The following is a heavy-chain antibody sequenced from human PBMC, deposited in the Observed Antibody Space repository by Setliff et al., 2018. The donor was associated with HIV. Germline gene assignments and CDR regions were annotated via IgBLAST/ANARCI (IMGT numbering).Heavy chain of an antibody. CDR2: LSPNNGDT. J-gene: IGHJ6*03. Sequence: ASVKVSCKASGYTFTDYFMHWVRQAPGQGLEWMGWLSPNNGDTNIPQRFQGRVTMTRDTSINTAYMELNSLRSDDTAGYYCARASSIPYYNYMSGSHDYYYYVDVWGEGTTFTVSS. CDR1: GYTFTDYF. V-gene: IGHV1-2*02. D-gene: IGHD3-22*01. CDR3: ARASSIPYYNYMSGSHDYYYYVDV.